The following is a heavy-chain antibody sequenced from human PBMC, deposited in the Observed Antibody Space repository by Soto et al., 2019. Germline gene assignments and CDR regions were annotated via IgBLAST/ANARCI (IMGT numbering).Heavy chain of an antibody. V-gene: IGHV4-30-4*01. CDR3: ARVMVTTFRRRTYYFDY. D-gene: IGHD4-17*01. J-gene: IGHJ4*02. CDR2: IYYSGST. Sequence: SETLSLTCTVSGGSISSGDYYWSWIRQPPGKGLEWIGYIYYSGSTYYNPSLKSRVTISVDTSKNQFSLKLSSVTAADTAVYYCARVMVTTFRRRTYYFDYWGQGTLVTVSS. CDR1: GGSISSGDYY.